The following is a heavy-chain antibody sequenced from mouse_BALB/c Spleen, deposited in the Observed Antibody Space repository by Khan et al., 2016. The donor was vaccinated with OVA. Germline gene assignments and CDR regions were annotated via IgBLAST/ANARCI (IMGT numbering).Heavy chain of an antibody. CDR3: ARGNYYGSTSWFGY. V-gene: IGHV1-9*01. CDR2: ILPGSNIT. Sequence: VQLQQSGAELMKPGASVKISCKASGYTFSSYWIEWVKQRPGHGLEWIGEILPGSNITNYNERFKDKATFTADTSSNTAYMQRSSLTSEDSAIYYGARGNYYGSTSWFGYWGQGTLVTVSA. J-gene: IGHJ3*01. CDR1: GYTFSSYW. D-gene: IGHD1-1*01.